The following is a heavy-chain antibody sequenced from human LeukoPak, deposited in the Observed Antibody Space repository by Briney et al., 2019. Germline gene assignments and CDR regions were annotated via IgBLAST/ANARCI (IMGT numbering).Heavy chain of an antibody. Sequence: PGGSLRLSCAASGFTFSSYSMNWIRQPPGKGLEWIGSIYYSGSTYYNPSLKSRVTISVDTSKNQFSLKLSSVTAADTAVYYCARPYSRIAAADDFDYWGQGTLVTVSS. V-gene: IGHV4-39*01. CDR2: IYYSGST. D-gene: IGHD6-13*01. CDR1: GFTFSSYS. J-gene: IGHJ4*02. CDR3: ARPYSRIAAADDFDY.